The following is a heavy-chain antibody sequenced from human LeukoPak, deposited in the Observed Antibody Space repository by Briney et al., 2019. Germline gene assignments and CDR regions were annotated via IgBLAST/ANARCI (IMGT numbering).Heavy chain of an antibody. D-gene: IGHD6-13*01. J-gene: IGHJ3*02. CDR2: IIPILGIA. CDR1: GGTFSSYA. V-gene: IGHV1-69*04. Sequence: ASVKVSCKASGGTFSSYAISWVRQAPGQGLEWMGRIIPILGIANYAQKFQGRVTITADKSTSTAYMELSSLRSEDTAVYYCASYSSSWYWAGDAFDIWGQGTMVTVSS. CDR3: ASYSSSWYWAGDAFDI.